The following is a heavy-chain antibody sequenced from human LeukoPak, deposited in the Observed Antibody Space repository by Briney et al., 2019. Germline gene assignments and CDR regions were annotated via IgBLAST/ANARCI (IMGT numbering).Heavy chain of an antibody. Sequence: GGSLRLSCVASGFTFSDYAMNWVRQVPGKGLEWVSRISDSGGSTYYADSVKGRFTISRDNSKNTQYLQMTSLRAEDTAIYYCAKDLGRDSGFFDYWGQGAPVTVSS. CDR2: ISDSGGST. J-gene: IGHJ4*02. D-gene: IGHD1-26*01. CDR3: AKDLGRDSGFFDY. V-gene: IGHV3-23*01. CDR1: GFTFSDYA.